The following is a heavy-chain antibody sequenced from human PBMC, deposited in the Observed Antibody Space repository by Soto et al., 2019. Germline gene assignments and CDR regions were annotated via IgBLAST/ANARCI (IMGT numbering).Heavy chain of an antibody. CDR3: ARAMSVKLNTLIGVVPRDAFDI. J-gene: IGHJ3*02. D-gene: IGHD3-3*01. CDR2: IWYDGSNK. CDR1: GFTFSSYG. V-gene: IGHV3-33*01. Sequence: PGGSLRLSCAASGFTFSSYGMHWVRQAPGKGLEWVAVIWYDGSNKYYADSVKGRFTISRDNSKNTLYLQMNSLRAEDTAVYYCARAMSVKLNTLIGVVPRDAFDIWGQGTMVTVSS.